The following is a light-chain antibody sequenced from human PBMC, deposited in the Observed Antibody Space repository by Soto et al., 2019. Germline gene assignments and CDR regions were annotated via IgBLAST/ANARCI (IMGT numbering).Light chain of an antibody. CDR1: QSVSIK. CDR3: QQYNNWPRT. Sequence: EIVMTQSLATLSVSPGERATLSCRASQSVSIKLAWYQQKPGQAPRLLIYGASTRATGIPDRFSKSGSGTDFTLAISRLEPGDFAVYYCQQYNNWPRTFGQGTKVDIK. V-gene: IGKV3D-15*01. J-gene: IGKJ1*01. CDR2: GAS.